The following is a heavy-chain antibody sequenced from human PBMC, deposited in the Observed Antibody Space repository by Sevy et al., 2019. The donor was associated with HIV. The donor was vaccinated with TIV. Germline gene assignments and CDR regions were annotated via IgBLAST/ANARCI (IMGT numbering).Heavy chain of an antibody. D-gene: IGHD3-22*01. CDR2: ISYDGSNK. CDR1: GFTFSSFG. Sequence: GGSLRLSCAASGFTFSSFGMHWVRQAPGKGLEWVSFISYDGSNKKYADSVKGRLTVSRDKLKNKLYLQMNSLKAEDTAVYYCAKDLDYFDSSAGPSSLIYNYYYGLEDWGPGTTVTVSS. V-gene: IGHV3-30*18. CDR3: AKDLDYFDSSAGPSSLIYNYYYGLED. J-gene: IGHJ6*02.